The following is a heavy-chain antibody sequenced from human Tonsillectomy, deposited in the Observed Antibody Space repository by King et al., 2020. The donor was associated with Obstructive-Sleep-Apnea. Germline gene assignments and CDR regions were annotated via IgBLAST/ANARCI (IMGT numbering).Heavy chain of an antibody. Sequence: VQLVESGGGLVQPGGSLRLSCAASGFTFSSYTMSWVRQAPGKGLEWISGISGVGTNTYYGDSVKGRFIISRDNSKNTLYLQMNKLRAEDPAVYFCAQASLPPSDYWGQGALVTVSS. CDR1: GFTFSSYT. J-gene: IGHJ4*02. CDR2: ISGVGTNT. CDR3: AQASLPPSDY. V-gene: IGHV3-23*04.